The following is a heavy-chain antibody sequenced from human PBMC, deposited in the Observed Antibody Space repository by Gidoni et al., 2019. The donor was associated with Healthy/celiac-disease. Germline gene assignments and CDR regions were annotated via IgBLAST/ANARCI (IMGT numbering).Heavy chain of an antibody. V-gene: IGHV3-23*01. CDR1: GFTISSYA. D-gene: IGHD3-3*01. J-gene: IGHJ4*02. Sequence: EVQLLESGGGLVQPGGSLSLSCAASGFTISSYAMSWVRQDPGKGLEWVSAISGSGGSTYYADSVKGRFTISRDNSKNTLYLQMNSLRAEDTAVYYCAKEIGHDFWSGCFDYWGQGTLVTVSS. CDR3: AKEIGHDFWSGCFDY. CDR2: ISGSGGST.